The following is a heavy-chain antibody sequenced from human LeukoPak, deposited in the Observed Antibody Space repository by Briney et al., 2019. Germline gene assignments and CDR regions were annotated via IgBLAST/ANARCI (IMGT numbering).Heavy chain of an antibody. CDR2: INHSGST. Sequence: SETLSLTCTVSGYSISSGYYWGWIRQPPGKGLEWIGEINHSGSTNYNPSLKSRVTISVDTSKNQFSLKLSSVTAADTAVYYCARLRKYGSGTPSFDYWGQGTLVTVSS. CDR3: ARLRKYGSGTPSFDY. V-gene: IGHV4-38-2*02. CDR1: GYSISSGYY. D-gene: IGHD3-10*01. J-gene: IGHJ4*02.